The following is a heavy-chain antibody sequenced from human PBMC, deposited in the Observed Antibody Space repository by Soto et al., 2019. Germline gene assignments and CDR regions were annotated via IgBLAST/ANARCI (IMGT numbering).Heavy chain of an antibody. CDR3: AKMGGGIRWNYLDY. V-gene: IGHV3-23*01. D-gene: IGHD1-26*01. Sequence: GGSLRLSCVASGFTVSSCAMSWVRQAPGKGLEWGSVFSVSGGNTYYADSVKGRFTISRDNSKNTLYLQMSSLRADDTAVYYCAKMGGGIRWNYLDYWGLGA. J-gene: IGHJ4*02. CDR2: FSVSGGNT. CDR1: GFTVSSCA.